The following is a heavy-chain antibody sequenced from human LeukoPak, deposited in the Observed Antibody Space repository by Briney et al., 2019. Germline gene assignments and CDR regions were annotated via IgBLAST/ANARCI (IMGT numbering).Heavy chain of an antibody. D-gene: IGHD6-6*01. J-gene: IGHJ6*02. Sequence: GGSLRLSCAASGFTFSYYWMSWVRQAPGQGLEWVANIKQDGSEEVYVDSLKGRFTISRDNAKNPLFLQMNTLRAEDTAVYYCARDPYSSTWSYGMDVWGQGTTVTVSS. CDR2: IKQDGSEE. CDR3: ARDPYSSTWSYGMDV. V-gene: IGHV3-7*05. CDR1: GFTFSYYW.